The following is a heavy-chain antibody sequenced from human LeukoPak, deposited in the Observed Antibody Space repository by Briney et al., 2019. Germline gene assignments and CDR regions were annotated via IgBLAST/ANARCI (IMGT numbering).Heavy chain of an antibody. D-gene: IGHD1-1*01. Sequence: PGGSLRLSCAASGFTFNDFAMTWVRQAPGKGLEWVSSIGDAGTYNAASVKGRFTISRDNSKNMLYLQLNSLRAGDTAMYYCAKNLEPFDVRGQGTMVTVSS. J-gene: IGHJ3*01. CDR3: AKNLEPFDV. CDR1: GFTFNDFA. CDR2: IGDAGT. V-gene: IGHV3-23*01.